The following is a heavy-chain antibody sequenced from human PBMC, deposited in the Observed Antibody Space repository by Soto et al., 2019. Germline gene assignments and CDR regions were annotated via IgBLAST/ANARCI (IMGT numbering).Heavy chain of an antibody. Sequence: PGGSLRLSCAASGFTFSNAWMSWVRQAPGKGLEWVGRIKSKTDGGTTDYAAPVKGRFTISRGDSKNTLYLQMNSLKTEDTAVYHCTTRHSGSYLSSDYWGQGTLVTVSS. V-gene: IGHV3-15*01. J-gene: IGHJ4*02. CDR1: GFTFSNAW. CDR2: IKSKTDGGTT. D-gene: IGHD1-26*01. CDR3: TTRHSGSYLSSDY.